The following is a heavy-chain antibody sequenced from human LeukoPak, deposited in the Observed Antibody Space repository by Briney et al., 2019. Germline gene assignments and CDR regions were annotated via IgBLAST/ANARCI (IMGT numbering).Heavy chain of an antibody. J-gene: IGHJ5*02. V-gene: IGHV1-46*01. CDR2: INPSGGST. D-gene: IGHD2-15*01. CDR1: GYTFTSYY. Sequence: ASVKVSCKASGYTFTSYYMHWVRQAPGQGLERMGIINPSGGSTSYAQKFQGRVTMTRDTSTSTVYMELSSLRSDDTAVYYCARDHGYCSGGSCYRGSNWFDPWGQGTLVTVSS. CDR3: ARDHGYCSGGSCYRGSNWFDP.